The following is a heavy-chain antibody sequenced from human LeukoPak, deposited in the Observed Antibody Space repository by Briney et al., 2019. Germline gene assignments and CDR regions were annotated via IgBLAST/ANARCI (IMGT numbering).Heavy chain of an antibody. CDR1: GGSFSGYY. CDR2: INHSGST. D-gene: IGHD3-10*01. V-gene: IGHV4-34*01. J-gene: IGHJ4*02. CDR3: ARRGWFLYSYFDY. Sequence: SETLSLTCAVYGGSFSGYYWSWIRQPPGKGLEWIGEINHSGSTNYNPSLKSRVTISVDTSKNQFSLKLSSVTAADTAVYYCARRGWFLYSYFDYWGQGTLVTVSS.